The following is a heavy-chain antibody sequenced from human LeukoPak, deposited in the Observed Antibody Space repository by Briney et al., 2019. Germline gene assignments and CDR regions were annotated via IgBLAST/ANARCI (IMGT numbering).Heavy chain of an antibody. Sequence: PGRSLRLSCAASGFTFSSYGMRWVRRAPGKGLEWVAVISYDGSNKYYADSVKGRFTISRDNSKNTLYLQMNSLRAEDTAVYYCAREARDYFDYWGQGTLVTVSS. CDR1: GFTFSSYG. V-gene: IGHV3-30*03. CDR2: ISYDGSNK. CDR3: AREARDYFDY. J-gene: IGHJ4*02.